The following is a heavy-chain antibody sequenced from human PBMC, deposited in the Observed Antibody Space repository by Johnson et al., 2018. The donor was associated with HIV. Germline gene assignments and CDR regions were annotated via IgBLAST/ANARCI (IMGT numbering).Heavy chain of an antibody. D-gene: IGHD3-10*01. Sequence: QVQLVESGGGVVQPGGSLRLSCAASGFTFSNYGMHWVRQAPGKGLEWVAFIRYDGDITYYVDSVKGRFTSSRDNSKNTLYLQMNSLRAEDTALYYCARDLYYGSGSSVAFDIWGQGTMVTVSS. J-gene: IGHJ3*02. CDR1: GFTFSNYG. CDR2: IRYDGDIT. V-gene: IGHV3-30*02. CDR3: ARDLYYGSGSSVAFDI.